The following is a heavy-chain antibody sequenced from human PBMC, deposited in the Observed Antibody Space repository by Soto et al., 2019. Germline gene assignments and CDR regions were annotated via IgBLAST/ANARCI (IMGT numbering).Heavy chain of an antibody. CDR2: MNPNSGNT. V-gene: IGHV1-8*01. Sequence: GASVKVSCKASGYTFTSYDINWVRQGTGQGLEGMGWMNPNSGNTGYAQKFQGRVTMTRNTSISTAYMELSSLRSEDTAVYYFVMVSATHRNAIDFWCQGIMVTLSS. CDR3: VMVSATHRNAIDF. J-gene: IGHJ3*01. CDR1: GYTFTSYD. D-gene: IGHD5-12*01.